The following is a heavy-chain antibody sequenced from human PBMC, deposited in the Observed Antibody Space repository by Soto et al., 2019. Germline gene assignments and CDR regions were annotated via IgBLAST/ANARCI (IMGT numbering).Heavy chain of an antibody. V-gene: IGHV1-69-2*01. Sequence: EVQLVQSGAEVKNPGATVRISCRISGYTFTDYYIHWVQQTPGKGLQWVGLVDPEDGQTVYAETFQGRGTIVADTSTHTVFMDLSSLTSDDTAVYYCATDPIVGGKLGFDCWGRGTLVTVSS. D-gene: IGHD1-26*01. CDR1: GYTFTDYY. CDR2: VDPEDGQT. CDR3: ATDPIVGGKLGFDC. J-gene: IGHJ4*02.